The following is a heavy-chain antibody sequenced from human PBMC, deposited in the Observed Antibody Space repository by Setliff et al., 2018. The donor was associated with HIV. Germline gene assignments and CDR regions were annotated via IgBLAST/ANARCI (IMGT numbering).Heavy chain of an antibody. CDR3: ASCGVWFGELYFDY. D-gene: IGHD3-10*01. CDR2: MHYSGSS. J-gene: IGHJ4*02. V-gene: IGHV4-39*01. Sequence: PSETLSLTCTVSGGSISSSSYYWGWIRQPPGKGLEWIGGMHYSGSSNYTPSLKSRVTISVDTSKNQLSLKLSSVTAADTAVYYCASCGVWFGELYFDYWGQGTLVTVSS. CDR1: GGSISSSSYY.